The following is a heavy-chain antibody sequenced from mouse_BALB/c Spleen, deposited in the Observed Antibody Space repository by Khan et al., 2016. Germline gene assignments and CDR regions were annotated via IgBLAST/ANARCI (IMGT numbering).Heavy chain of an antibody. CDR3: ARDDQDSDAWFAS. CDR2: IWAGGST. CDR1: GFSLTNSG. V-gene: IGHV2-9*02. Sequence: QVQLKESGPGLLAPSQSLSITCTVSGFSLTNSGVHWVRQPPGKGLDWLGVIWAGGSTAYNSALMSRLSITKDNSQNQVFLKMNSLQTDDTAMYYCARDDQDSDAWFASWGQGTLVTVSA. J-gene: IGHJ3*01.